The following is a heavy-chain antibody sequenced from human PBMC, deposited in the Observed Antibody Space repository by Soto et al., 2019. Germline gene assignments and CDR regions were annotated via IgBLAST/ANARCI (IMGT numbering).Heavy chain of an antibody. CDR1: GFTFSGYW. Sequence: EVQLVESGGGLVQPGGSLRLSCAGSGFTFSGYWMHWVRQAPGKGPVWVSRLNPNGTFTTNADSVKVRFTISRDNAKNTVYLQIKSLRADDTAVYYCERGGTSTTYWGLFYNWGQGTLVTVSS. CDR3: ERGGTSTTYWGLFYN. CDR2: LNPNGTFT. D-gene: IGHD7-27*01. J-gene: IGHJ4*02. V-gene: IGHV3-74*01.